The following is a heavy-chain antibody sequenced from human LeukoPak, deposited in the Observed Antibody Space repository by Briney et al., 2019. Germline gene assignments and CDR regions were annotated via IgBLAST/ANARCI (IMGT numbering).Heavy chain of an antibody. CDR2: IYNRGNI. Sequence: SETLSLTCTVSGVSISNYHWSWIRQPAGKGLEWIGRIYNRGNINYNASLQSRVTMSVDTSRNQFSLKLTSVTAADTAVYYCARYGGSGDTRGYFDYWGQGTLVTVSS. J-gene: IGHJ4*02. V-gene: IGHV4-4*07. D-gene: IGHD2-15*01. CDR3: ARYGGSGDTRGYFDY. CDR1: GVSISNYH.